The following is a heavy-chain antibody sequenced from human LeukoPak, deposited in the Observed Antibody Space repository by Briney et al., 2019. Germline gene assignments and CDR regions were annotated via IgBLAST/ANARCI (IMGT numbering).Heavy chain of an antibody. CDR2: ISHRGST. J-gene: IGHJ4*02. CDR1: GGSFSGYY. D-gene: IGHD3-3*01. Sequence: SETLSLTCAVYGGSFSGYYWSWIRQPPGKGLEWIGEISHRGSTKYNPSLKSRVTISVDTSKNQFSLKLSSVTAADTAVYYCARGQDFWSGYPFDYWGLGILVTVSS. CDR3: ARGQDFWSGYPFDY. V-gene: IGHV4-34*01.